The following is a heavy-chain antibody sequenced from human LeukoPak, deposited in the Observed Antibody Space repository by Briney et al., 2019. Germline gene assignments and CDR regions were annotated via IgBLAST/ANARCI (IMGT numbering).Heavy chain of an antibody. V-gene: IGHV4-39*01. J-gene: IGHJ5*02. CDR2: IYYSGST. CDR1: GGSISSSNYY. Sequence: PSETLSLTCTVSGGSISSSNYYWGWLRQPPGKGLEWIGSIYYSGSTYYNPSLKSRVTISVDTSQTQSSLKLSSVTAADTAVYYCARPVPSRLGWFDPWGQGTLVTVSS. D-gene: IGHD1-1*01. CDR3: ARPVPSRLGWFDP.